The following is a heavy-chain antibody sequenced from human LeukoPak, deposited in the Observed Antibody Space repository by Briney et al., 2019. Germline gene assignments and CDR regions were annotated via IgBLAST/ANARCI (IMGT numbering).Heavy chain of an antibody. CDR3: ARHSQNYYGSGTFDY. J-gene: IGHJ4*02. D-gene: IGHD3-10*01. CDR1: GYSFTSYW. Sequence: GESLKISCKGSGYSFTSYWIGWVRQMPGTGLEWMGIIYPGDSETRYSPSFQGQVTISADKSISTAYLQWSSLKASDTAMYYCARHSQNYYGSGTFDYWGQGTLVTVSS. V-gene: IGHV5-51*01. CDR2: IYPGDSET.